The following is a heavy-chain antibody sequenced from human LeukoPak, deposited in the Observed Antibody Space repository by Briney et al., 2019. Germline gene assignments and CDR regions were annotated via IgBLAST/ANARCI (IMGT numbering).Heavy chain of an antibody. CDR3: ARGVYDSSGYYYGIGFDY. V-gene: IGHV4-61*02. CDR1: GGSISSGSYY. J-gene: IGHJ4*02. CDR2: IYTSGST. Sequence: SQTLSLTCTVSGGSISSGSYYWSWIRQPAGKGLEWIGRIYTSGSTNYNPSLKSRVTISVDTSKNQFSLKLSSVTAADTAVYYCARGVYDSSGYYYGIGFDYWGQGTLVTVSS. D-gene: IGHD3-22*01.